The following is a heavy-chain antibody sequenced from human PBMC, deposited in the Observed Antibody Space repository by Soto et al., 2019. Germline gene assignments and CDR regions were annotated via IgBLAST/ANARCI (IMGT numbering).Heavy chain of an antibody. CDR1: GYTFTIYG. J-gene: IGHJ6*02. V-gene: IGHV1-18*01. Sequence: VKVSCKASGYTFTIYGISWVRQAPGQGLEWMGWISAYNGNTNYAQKLQGRVTMTTDTSTSTAYMELRSLRSDDTAVYYCARVFPNYYYYYGMDVWGQGTTVTVSS. CDR2: ISAYNGNT. CDR3: ARVFPNYYYYYGMDV.